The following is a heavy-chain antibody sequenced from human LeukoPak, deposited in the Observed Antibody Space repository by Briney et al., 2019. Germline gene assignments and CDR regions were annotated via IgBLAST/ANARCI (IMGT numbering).Heavy chain of an antibody. D-gene: IGHD6-19*01. CDR2: ISSSSSYI. CDR3: AREGSSGWYMPYYFDY. CDR1: GLTFSSYS. V-gene: IGHV3-21*01. Sequence: GGSLRLSCAASGLTFSSYSMNWVRQAPGKGLEWVSSISSSSSYIYYADSVKGRFTISRDNAKNSLYLQMNSLRAEDTAAYYCAREGSSGWYMPYYFDYWGQGTLVTVSS. J-gene: IGHJ4*02.